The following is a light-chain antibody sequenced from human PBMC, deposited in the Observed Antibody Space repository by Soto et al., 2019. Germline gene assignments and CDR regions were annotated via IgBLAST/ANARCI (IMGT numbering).Light chain of an antibody. V-gene: IGLV3-1*01. CDR3: QAWDSSTL. J-gene: IGLJ2*01. CDR1: KLGDKY. CDR2: QDR. Sequence: SSELTQPPSVSVSPGQTASITCSGDKLGDKYACWYQQKPGQSPVLVIYQDRKRPSGIPERFSGSKSGNTATLTISGTQAMDEADYYCQAWDSSTLFGGGTKLTVL.